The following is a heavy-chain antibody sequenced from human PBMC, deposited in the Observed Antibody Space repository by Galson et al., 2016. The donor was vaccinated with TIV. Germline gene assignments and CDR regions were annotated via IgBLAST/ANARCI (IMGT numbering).Heavy chain of an antibody. Sequence: SLRLSCATSGFSFHHYTMHWVRQAPGKGLEWVSVISWVGDRTHYADSVKGRFTISRDNSKSSLYLQMNSLRIEDTALYFCAKDYMWKEDYYYMDVWGKGTTVIVSS. CDR3: AKDYMWKEDYYYMDV. CDR2: ISWVGDRT. V-gene: IGHV3-43*01. J-gene: IGHJ6*03. CDR1: GFSFHHYT. D-gene: IGHD1-1*01.